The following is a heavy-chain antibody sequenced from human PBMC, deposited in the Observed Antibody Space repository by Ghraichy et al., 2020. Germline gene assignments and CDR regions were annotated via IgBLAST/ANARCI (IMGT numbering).Heavy chain of an antibody. CDR3: ARIPGLGGYCSSTSCYGYYYYYGMDV. V-gene: IGHV4-59*01. Sequence: SETLSLTCTVSGGSISSYYWSWIRQPPGKGLEWIGYIYYSGSTNYNPSLKSRVTISVDTSKNQFSLKLSSVTAADTAVYYCARIPGLGGYCSSTSCYGYYYYYGMDVWGQGTTVTVSS. CDR2: IYYSGST. D-gene: IGHD2-2*01. CDR1: GGSISSYY. J-gene: IGHJ6*02.